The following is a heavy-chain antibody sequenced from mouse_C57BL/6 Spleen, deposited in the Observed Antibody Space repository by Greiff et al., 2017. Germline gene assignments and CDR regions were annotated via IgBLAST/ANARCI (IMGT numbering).Heavy chain of an antibody. CDR3: ESFGYYNYYFYFDY. D-gene: IGHD2-12*01. CDR1: GYAFSSSS. V-gene: IGHV1-82*01. J-gene: IGHJ2*01. CDR2: IYPSNGDT. Sequence: QVQLQQSGPELVKPGASVKISCKASGYAFSSSSMTWVKQSPGKSLEWIGRIYPSNGDTNYNEKFKGKATLTVDKSSSTAYMQLSRLTSEDSAVSFCESFGYYNYYFYFDYWGQGTTLTVSS.